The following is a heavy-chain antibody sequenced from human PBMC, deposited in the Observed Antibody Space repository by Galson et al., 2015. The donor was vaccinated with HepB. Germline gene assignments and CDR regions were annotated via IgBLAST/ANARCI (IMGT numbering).Heavy chain of an antibody. D-gene: IGHD2-2*01. CDR1: GFTVITNY. Sequence: SLRLSCAASGFTVITNYMSWVRQAPGKGLEWVSIIYSGGYRTYAGSVKGRFTISRDNSKNTVYLQMNSLRAEDTAVYYCARATSGGYCSRTSCYYFDYWGQGALVTVSS. CDR3: ARATSGGYCSRTSCYYFDY. V-gene: IGHV3-53*01. J-gene: IGHJ4*02. CDR2: IYSGGYR.